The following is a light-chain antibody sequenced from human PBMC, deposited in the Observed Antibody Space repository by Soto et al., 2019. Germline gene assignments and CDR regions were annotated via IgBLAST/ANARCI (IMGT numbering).Light chain of an antibody. CDR1: SGHSSYA. CDR3: QTWGTGIKI. J-gene: IGLJ2*01. Sequence: QPVLTQSPSASASLGASVKLTCTLSSGHSSYAIAWHQQQPEKGPRYLMKLNSDGSHSKGDGIPDRFSGSSSGAERYLTSSSLQYEDDADYYCQTWGTGIKIFGGGTKVTVL. V-gene: IGLV4-69*01. CDR2: LNSDGSH.